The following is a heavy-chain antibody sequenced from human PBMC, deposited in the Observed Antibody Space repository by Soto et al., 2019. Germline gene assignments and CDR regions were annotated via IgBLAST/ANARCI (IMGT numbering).Heavy chain of an antibody. CDR1: GYTFTNYY. D-gene: IGHD6-13*01. CDR2: INPSGGST. CDR3: ARDYSDSRAPAN. J-gene: IGHJ4*02. V-gene: IGHV1-46*01. Sequence: QVQLVQSGAEVKKPGASVKVSCKASGYTFTNYYMHWVRQAPGQGLEWMGIINPSGGSTIYAQEFQGRVTMTRDTSTSTFYMDLSSLRSEDTAVYYCARDYSDSRAPANWGQGTLVTVSS.